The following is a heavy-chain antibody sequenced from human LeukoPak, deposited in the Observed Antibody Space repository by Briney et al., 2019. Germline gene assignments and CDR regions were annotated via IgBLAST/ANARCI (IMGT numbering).Heavy chain of an antibody. Sequence: ASVKVSCKASGYTFTGHYIHWMRQAPGRGFEWMGWINPNTGGTDYAQKFQDRIAISTYTSISTTYMELSSLRSDDTALYYCARDLATIDGIAWYYFENWGQGTLVTVS. D-gene: IGHD5-12*01. J-gene: IGHJ4*02. CDR2: INPNTGGT. CDR3: ARDLATIDGIAWYYFEN. CDR1: GYTFTGHY. V-gene: IGHV1-2*02.